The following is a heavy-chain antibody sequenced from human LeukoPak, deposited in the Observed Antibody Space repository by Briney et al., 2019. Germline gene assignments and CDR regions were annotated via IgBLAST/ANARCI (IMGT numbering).Heavy chain of an antibody. CDR1: GFIVSCTY. CDR2: ITSGGNS. D-gene: IGHD2-2*01. J-gene: IGHJ4*02. V-gene: IGHV3-66*01. Sequence: GGSLRLSCAASGFIVSCTYMNWVRRAPGKGLEWVSVITSGGNSYYADSVKGRFTISRDNSKNTLYLQMNSLRAEDTAVYYCARGQCSSPSCRYFDYWGQGTLVTVSS. CDR3: ARGQCSSPSCRYFDY.